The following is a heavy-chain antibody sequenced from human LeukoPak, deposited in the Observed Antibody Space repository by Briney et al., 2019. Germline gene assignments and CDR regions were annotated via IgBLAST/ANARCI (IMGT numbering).Heavy chain of an antibody. CDR1: GFTFSSNY. Sequence: PGGSLRLSCAASGFTFSSNYMSWVRQAPGKGLEWVSVIYSGGSTYYADSVKGRFTISRDNSKNTLYLQMNSLRAEDTAVYYCARGDTGATLSFDYWGQGTLVTVSS. CDR3: ARGDTGATLSFDY. V-gene: IGHV3-53*01. J-gene: IGHJ4*02. CDR2: IYSGGST. D-gene: IGHD1-14*01.